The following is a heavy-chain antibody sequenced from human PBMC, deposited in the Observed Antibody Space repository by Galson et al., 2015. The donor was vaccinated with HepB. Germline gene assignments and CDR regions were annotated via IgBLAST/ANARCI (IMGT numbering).Heavy chain of an antibody. CDR3: ARGAVTVVVVAALDY. Sequence: SLRLSCAASGFTFSSYGMHWVRQAPGKGLEWVAVIWYDGSNKYYADSVKGRLTISRDNSKNTLYLQMNSLRAEDTAVYYCARGAVTVVVVAALDYWGQGTLVTVSS. D-gene: IGHD2-15*01. CDR2: IWYDGSNK. V-gene: IGHV3-33*08. CDR1: GFTFSSYG. J-gene: IGHJ4*02.